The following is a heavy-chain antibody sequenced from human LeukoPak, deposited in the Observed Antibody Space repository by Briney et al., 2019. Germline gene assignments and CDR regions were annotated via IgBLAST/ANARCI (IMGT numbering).Heavy chain of an antibody. J-gene: IGHJ4*02. CDR1: GFTFSGHN. V-gene: IGHV3-48*02. CDR3: ARGGDPDY. Sequence: GGSLRLSCAASGFTFSGHNMNWVRQAPGKGLEWVSYISRDSNMIYYADSVRGRFTISRDNAKNSLYLQMNSLTDEDTAVYYCARGGDPDYWGQGTPVTVSS. CDR2: ISRDSNMI.